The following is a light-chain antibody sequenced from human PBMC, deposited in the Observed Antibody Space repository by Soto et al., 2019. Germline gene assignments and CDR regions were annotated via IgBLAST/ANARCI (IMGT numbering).Light chain of an antibody. CDR3: SSYAGSSNV. J-gene: IGLJ1*01. V-gene: IGLV2-8*01. CDR2: EVN. CDR1: SSDVGGYNY. Sequence: QSLLTHPPSSSGSPGQSVDIYCPGTSSDVGGYNYVSWYQQHPGKAPKLMIYEVNKRPSGVPDRFSGYKSGNTASLTVSGLQAEDEADYYCSSYAGSSNVFGTGTKVAVL.